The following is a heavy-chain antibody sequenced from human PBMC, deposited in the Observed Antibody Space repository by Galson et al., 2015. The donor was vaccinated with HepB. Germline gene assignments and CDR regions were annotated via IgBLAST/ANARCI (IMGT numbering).Heavy chain of an antibody. V-gene: IGHV5-51*01. Sequence: QSGAEVKKPGESLKISCKGSGYSFTSYWIGWVRQMPGKGLEWMGIIYPGDSDTRYSPSFQGQVTISADKSISTAYLQWSSLKASDTAMYYCARHGSIAAAGTDYNWFDPWGQGTLVTVSS. CDR3: ARHGSIAAAGTDYNWFDP. CDR1: GYSFTSYW. J-gene: IGHJ5*02. D-gene: IGHD6-13*01. CDR2: IYPGDSDT.